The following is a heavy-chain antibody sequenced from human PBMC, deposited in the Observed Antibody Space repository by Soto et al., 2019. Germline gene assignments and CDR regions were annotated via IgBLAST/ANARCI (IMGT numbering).Heavy chain of an antibody. CDR3: TTLIVVVPAAWNYHYGMDV. CDR1: GFTFSNAW. CDR2: IKSKTDGGTT. J-gene: IGHJ6*02. Sequence: GGSLRLSCAASGFTFSNAWMSLVRQAPGKGLEWVGRIKSKTDGGTTDYAAPVKGRFTISRDDSKNTLYLQMKSLKTEDTAVYYCTTLIVVVPAAWNYHYGMDVSGQGTTVTVSS. D-gene: IGHD2-2*01. V-gene: IGHV3-15*01.